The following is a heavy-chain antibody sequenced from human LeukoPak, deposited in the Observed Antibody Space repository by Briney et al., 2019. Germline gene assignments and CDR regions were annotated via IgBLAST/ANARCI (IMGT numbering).Heavy chain of an antibody. J-gene: IGHJ6*03. CDR3: ASRGRIVVVPAAMYGRRLQDYYYMDV. Sequence: GGSLRLSCAASGFTFSDYYMSWIRQAPGKGLERVSYISSSGSTIYYADSVKGRFTISRDNAKNSLYLQMNSLRAEDTAVYYCASRGRIVVVPAAMYGRRLQDYYYMDVWGKGTTVTVSS. CDR2: ISSSGSTI. V-gene: IGHV3-11*01. CDR1: GFTFSDYY. D-gene: IGHD2-2*01.